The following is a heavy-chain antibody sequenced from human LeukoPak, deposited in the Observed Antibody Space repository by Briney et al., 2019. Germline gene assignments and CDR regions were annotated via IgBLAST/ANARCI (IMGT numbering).Heavy chain of an antibody. V-gene: IGHV1-18*04. D-gene: IGHD4-17*01. CDR2: ISAYNGNT. Sequence: ASVKVSCKASGYTFTGYYMHWVRQAPGQGLEWMGWISAYNGNTDYAQKLQGRVTMTTDTSTSTAYMELRSLRSDDTAVYYCARVTQTDYDFDYWGQGTLVTVSS. CDR3: ARVTQTDYDFDY. J-gene: IGHJ4*02. CDR1: GYTFTGYY.